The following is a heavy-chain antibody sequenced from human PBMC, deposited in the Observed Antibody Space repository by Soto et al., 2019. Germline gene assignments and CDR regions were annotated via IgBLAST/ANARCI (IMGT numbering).Heavy chain of an antibody. CDR2: ISASAGST. D-gene: IGHD3-10*02. J-gene: IGHJ2*01. V-gene: IGHV3-23*01. CDR3: FFKQKTAYEMFAPSPAFLLNRSSDL. Sequence: KRQEWVSAISASAGSTYNADSVKGRFSSSRDNSKNTLYLQMNSLRVEDTAVYFFFFKQKTAYEMFAPSPAFLLNRSSDL.